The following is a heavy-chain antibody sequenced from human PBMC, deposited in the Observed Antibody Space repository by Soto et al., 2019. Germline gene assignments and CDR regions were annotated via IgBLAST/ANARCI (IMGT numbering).Heavy chain of an antibody. Sequence: GGSLRLSCAASGFTFSSYGMHWVRQAPGKGLEWVAVIWYDGSNIYYTDSVKGRFTISRDNSKNTLYLQMNSLRAEDTAVYYCARQGYSSGWYDRNGFDIWGQGTMVTVSS. J-gene: IGHJ3*02. D-gene: IGHD6-19*01. V-gene: IGHV3-33*01. CDR2: IWYDGSNI. CDR3: ARQGYSSGWYDRNGFDI. CDR1: GFTFSSYG.